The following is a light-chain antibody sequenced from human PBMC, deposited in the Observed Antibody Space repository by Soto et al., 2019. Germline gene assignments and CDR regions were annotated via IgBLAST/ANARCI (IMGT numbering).Light chain of an antibody. V-gene: IGKV3D-20*02. Sequence: EIVLTQSPGTLSLSPGERATLSCRASQSVSSSYLAWYQQKPGQAPRLLIYGVSTRATGMSARFRGSGSGTDFTLTISSLEPEDFAVYHCLQRSIGFTFGPGTKVDIK. J-gene: IGKJ3*01. CDR2: GVS. CDR3: LQRSIGFT. CDR1: QSVSSSY.